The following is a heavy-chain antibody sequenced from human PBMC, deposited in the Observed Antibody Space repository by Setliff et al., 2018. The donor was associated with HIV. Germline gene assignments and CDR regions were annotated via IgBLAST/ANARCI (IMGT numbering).Heavy chain of an antibody. CDR2: FSPRGRT. CDR1: AYSISSDYY. J-gene: IGHJ3*02. Sequence: SETLSLTCAVSAYSISSDYYGGWIRQPPGKGLEWIGSFSPRGRTYQNGSLKSRVTISVDRSRNQFSLKLTSVTAADTAIYYCASTTSGVSGSYPAHAFDIWGQGTMVTV. V-gene: IGHV4-38-2*01. CDR3: ASTTSGVSGSYPAHAFDI. D-gene: IGHD3-10*01.